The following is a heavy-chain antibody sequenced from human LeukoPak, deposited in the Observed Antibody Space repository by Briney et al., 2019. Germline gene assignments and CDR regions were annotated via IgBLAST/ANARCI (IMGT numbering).Heavy chain of an antibody. Sequence: GGSLRLSCAASGFIFSSYAMSWVRQAPGKGLEWVSSLSGGGGTTYYADSVEGRFTISRDNSKNTLYLQMNSLRAEDTAVYYCAKDLGDGYNGPDAFDIWDQGTMVTVSS. J-gene: IGHJ3*02. V-gene: IGHV3-23*01. CDR2: LSGGGGTT. CDR1: GFIFSSYA. CDR3: AKDLGDGYNGPDAFDI. D-gene: IGHD5-24*01.